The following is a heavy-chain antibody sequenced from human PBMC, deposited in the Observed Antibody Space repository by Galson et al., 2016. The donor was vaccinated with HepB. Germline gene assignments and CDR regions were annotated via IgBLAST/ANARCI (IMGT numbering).Heavy chain of an antibody. CDR3: ARSNYFASDI. CDR1: GVSITDYY. J-gene: IGHJ3*02. V-gene: IGHV4-59*01. CDR2: IFHSGST. D-gene: IGHD1-7*01. Sequence: ETLSLTCTVSGVSITDYYWNWIRQPPEKGLEWVGYIFHSGSTNHNPSLKSRVTMSLDTSKNQLSLKLSSVTAADTAVYYCARSNYFASDIWGQGTMVTVSS.